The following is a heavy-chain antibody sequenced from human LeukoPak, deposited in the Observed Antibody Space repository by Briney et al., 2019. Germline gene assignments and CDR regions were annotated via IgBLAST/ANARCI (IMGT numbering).Heavy chain of an antibody. V-gene: IGHV3-23*01. Sequence: GGSLRLSCAASGFTFSSYAMSWVRQAPGKGLEWVSAISGSGGSTYYADSVKGRFTISRDNSKNTLYLQMNSLRAEDTAVYYCAKDSGITMIVVAIDAFDIWGQGTMVTVSS. CDR3: AKDSGITMIVVAIDAFDI. J-gene: IGHJ3*02. CDR2: ISGSGGST. CDR1: GFTFSSYA. D-gene: IGHD3-22*01.